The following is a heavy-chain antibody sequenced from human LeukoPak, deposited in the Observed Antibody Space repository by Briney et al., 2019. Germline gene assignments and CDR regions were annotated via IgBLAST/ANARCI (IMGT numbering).Heavy chain of an antibody. J-gene: IGHJ6*02. D-gene: IGHD6-13*01. CDR1: GFTFSSYA. V-gene: IGHV3-73*01. CDR3: TTAVGTDFYDYGLDA. CDR2: IRSKANTYAT. Sequence: GGSLRLSCAASGFTFSSYAMSWVRQASGKGLEWVGRIRSKANTYATAYAASVKGRFTISRDDSKNTAYLQLNSPKTEDTAVYYCTTAVGTDFYDYGLDAWGQGTTVTVSS.